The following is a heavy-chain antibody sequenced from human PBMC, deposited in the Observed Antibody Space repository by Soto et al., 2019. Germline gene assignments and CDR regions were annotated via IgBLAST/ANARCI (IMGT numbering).Heavy chain of an antibody. CDR2: IWYDGNKK. Sequence: XEFLRLSCAAPGFTFSSNGMHGVRQAPGKGLEWVAVIWYDGNKKYYGDSVRGRFTISRDNSKNTLYLEMNSLRAEDTAVYYCVVDTSGPLDHWGQGTQVTVSS. CDR1: GFTFSSNG. D-gene: IGHD3-22*01. V-gene: IGHV3-33*03. J-gene: IGHJ4*02. CDR3: VVDTSGPLDH.